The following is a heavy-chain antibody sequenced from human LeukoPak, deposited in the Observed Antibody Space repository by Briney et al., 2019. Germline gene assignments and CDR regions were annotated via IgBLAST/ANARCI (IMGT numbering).Heavy chain of an antibody. J-gene: IGHJ4*02. Sequence: GGSLRLSCAASGFTFSSYAMSWIRQAPGKGLEWVSAISGSGGSTYYADSVKGRFTISRDNSKNTLYLQMNSLRTEDTAVYYCAKFLPTHIVVANYYFDYWGQGTLVTVSS. V-gene: IGHV3-23*01. CDR3: AKFLPTHIVVANYYFDY. CDR2: ISGSGGST. D-gene: IGHD2-21*01. CDR1: GFTFSSYA.